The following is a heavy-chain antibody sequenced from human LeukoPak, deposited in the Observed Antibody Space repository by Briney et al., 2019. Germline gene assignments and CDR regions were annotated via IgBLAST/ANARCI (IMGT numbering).Heavy chain of an antibody. V-gene: IGHV3-30*04. CDR2: ISYDGSNK. D-gene: IGHD3-9*01. CDR3: AREVRDILTGYYFDY. CDR1: GSTFSSYA. Sequence: PGRSLRLSCAASGSTFSSYAMHWVRQAPGKGLEWVAVISYDGSNKYYADSVKGRFTISRDNSKNTLYLQMNSLRAEDTAVYYCAREVRDILTGYYFDYWGQGTLVTVSS. J-gene: IGHJ4*02.